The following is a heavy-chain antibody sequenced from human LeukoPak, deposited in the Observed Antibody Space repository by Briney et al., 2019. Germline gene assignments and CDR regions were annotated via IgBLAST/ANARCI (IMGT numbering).Heavy chain of an antibody. Sequence: ASVKVSCKASGYTFTTYVMHWVRQAPGQGLEWMGWINAANGNTKYSQRFQGRLTFTADTSASTAYMEVSSLRFEDTAVYYCARDLGDWGRGTTVTVSS. D-gene: IGHD4-17*01. CDR2: INAANGNT. V-gene: IGHV1-3*01. CDR3: ARDLGD. J-gene: IGHJ6*02. CDR1: GYTFTTYV.